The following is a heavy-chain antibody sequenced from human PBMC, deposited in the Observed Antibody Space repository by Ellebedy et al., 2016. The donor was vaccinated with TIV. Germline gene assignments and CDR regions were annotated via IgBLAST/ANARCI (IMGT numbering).Heavy chain of an antibody. CDR2: ISDRRDTI. D-gene: IGHD3-10*01. V-gene: IGHV3-48*02. CDR1: GFTFRDFS. J-gene: IGHJ3*01. Sequence: GGSLRLSCTVSGFTFRDFSMNWVRQAPGKGLEWVSFISDRRDTIYYADSVKGRFTVSRDNAKNSMYLQMNSLRDDDTAVYYCARPGPGFRAFDFWGQGTMVTVSS. CDR3: ARPGPGFRAFDF.